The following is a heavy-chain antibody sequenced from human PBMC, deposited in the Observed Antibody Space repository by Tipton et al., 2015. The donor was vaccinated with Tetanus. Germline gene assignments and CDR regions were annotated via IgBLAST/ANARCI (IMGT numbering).Heavy chain of an antibody. D-gene: IGHD6-25*01. Sequence: SLRLSCEVSGFSFSNYKMNWVRQGPGRGLEWVSSIRSTSRYITYADSVKGRFTISRDNAKNSLFLEMNSLRADDTAVYYCVSGSALDYWGQGTLITVSS. V-gene: IGHV3-21*01. CDR1: GFSFSNYK. J-gene: IGHJ4*02. CDR3: VSGSALDY. CDR2: IRSTSRYI.